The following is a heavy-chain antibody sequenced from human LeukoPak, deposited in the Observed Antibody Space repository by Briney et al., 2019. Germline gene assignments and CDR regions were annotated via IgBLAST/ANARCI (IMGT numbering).Heavy chain of an antibody. V-gene: IGHV1-2*02. D-gene: IGHD6-6*01. CDR1: GYTFTGYY. J-gene: IGHJ4*02. Sequence: ASVKVSCMASGYTFTGYYMHWVRQAPGQGLEWMGWINPNSGATNYAQKFQGRVTMTRDTSISTAYMELSRLRSDDTAVYYCAREVSPWGSSFDYWGQGTLVTVSS. CDR2: INPNSGAT. CDR3: AREVSPWGSSFDY.